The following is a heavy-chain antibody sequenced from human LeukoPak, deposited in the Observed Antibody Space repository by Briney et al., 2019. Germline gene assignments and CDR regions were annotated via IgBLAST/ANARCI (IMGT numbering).Heavy chain of an antibody. CDR3: AKDMVRGVTPTVICDY. J-gene: IGHJ4*02. V-gene: IGHV3-23*01. Sequence: PGGSLRLSCAASGFTFSSHAMRWVRPAPGKGLEWVSAISGSGGSPYYADSVKGRFTISRDNSKNTLYLQMNSLRAEDTAVYYCAKDMVRGVTPTVICDYWGQGTLVTVSS. D-gene: IGHD3-10*01. CDR2: ISGSGGSP. CDR1: GFTFSSHA.